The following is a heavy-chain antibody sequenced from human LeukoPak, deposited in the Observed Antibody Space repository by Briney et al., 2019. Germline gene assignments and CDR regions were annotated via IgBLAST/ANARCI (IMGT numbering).Heavy chain of an antibody. V-gene: IGHV4-59*08. Sequence: SETLSLTCTVSGGSISSYYWSWIRQPPGKGLEWIGYIYSSGSTNYNPSLKSRVTISVDTSKNQFSLKLSSVTAADTAVYYCARLGCSSTSCYVGNYYYYGMDVWGQGTTVTVSS. D-gene: IGHD2-2*01. CDR2: IYSSGST. CDR3: ARLGCSSTSCYVGNYYYYGMDV. J-gene: IGHJ6*02. CDR1: GGSISSYY.